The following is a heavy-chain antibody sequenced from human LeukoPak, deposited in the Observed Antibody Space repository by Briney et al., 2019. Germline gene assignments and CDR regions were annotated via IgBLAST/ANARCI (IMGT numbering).Heavy chain of an antibody. CDR2: IFYIGKT. Sequence: SETLSLTCTVSGGSVSSSDYYWGWIRQPPGKGLEWIGDIFYIGKTNYNPSLKRRVTISVDTSKNQFPLKLTSVTAADTAVYYCARVFDSWGEGTVVTVSS. V-gene: IGHV4-39*06. J-gene: IGHJ4*02. CDR1: GGSVSSSDYY. CDR3: ARVFDS.